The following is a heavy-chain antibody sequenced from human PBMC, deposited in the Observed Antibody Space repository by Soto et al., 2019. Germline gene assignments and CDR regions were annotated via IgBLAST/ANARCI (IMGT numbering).Heavy chain of an antibody. Sequence: GGSLRLSCAASGFTFSSYSMNWVRQAPGKGLEWVSSISSSSSYIYYADSVKGRFTISRDNAKNSLYLQMNSLRAEDTAVYYCARDRLEWLSSAMNWFDPWGQGTLVTVSS. J-gene: IGHJ5*02. D-gene: IGHD3-3*01. V-gene: IGHV3-21*01. CDR2: ISSSSSYI. CDR1: GFTFSSYS. CDR3: ARDRLEWLSSAMNWFDP.